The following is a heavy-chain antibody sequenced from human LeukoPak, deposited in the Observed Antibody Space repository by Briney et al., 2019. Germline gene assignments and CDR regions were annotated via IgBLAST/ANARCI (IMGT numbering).Heavy chain of an antibody. J-gene: IGHJ5*02. CDR2: ISSSSSYI. CDR1: GFTFSSYS. CDR3: ARSGYSYGSLLRGFDP. V-gene: IGHV3-21*01. Sequence: GGSLRLSCAASGFTFSSYSMNWVRQAPGKGLEWVSSISSSSSYIYYADSVKGRFTISRDNAKNSLYLQMNSLRAEDTAVYYCARSGYSYGSLLRGFDPWGRGTLVTVSS. D-gene: IGHD5-18*01.